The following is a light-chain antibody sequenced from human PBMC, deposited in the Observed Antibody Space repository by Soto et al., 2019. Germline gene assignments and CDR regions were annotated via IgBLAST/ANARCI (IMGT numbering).Light chain of an antibody. CDR2: GAS. J-gene: IGKJ1*01. Sequence: EIVLTQSPGTLSLSPGERATLSCRASQSVNKNYLAWYQQKPGQAPRLLIYGASSRATGIPDRFSGSGSGTDFTLTISRLEPEDFAVYYCHQYGSSPWTFDQGAKVEIK. CDR3: HQYGSSPWT. CDR1: QSVNKNY. V-gene: IGKV3-20*01.